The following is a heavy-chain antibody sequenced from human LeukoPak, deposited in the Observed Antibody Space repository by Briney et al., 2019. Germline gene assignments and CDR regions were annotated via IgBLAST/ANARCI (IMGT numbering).Heavy chain of an antibody. V-gene: IGHV3-30*18. CDR2: ISYDGSNK. D-gene: IGHD3-9*01. CDR3: AKAGSRALRYFDWLLLSY. Sequence: GGSLRLSCAASGFTFSSYGMHWVRQAPGKGLEWVAVISYDGSNKYYADSVKGRFTISRDNSKNTLYLQMNSLRAEDTAVYYCAKAGSRALRYFDWLLLSYWGQGTLVTVSS. CDR1: GFTFSSYG. J-gene: IGHJ4*02.